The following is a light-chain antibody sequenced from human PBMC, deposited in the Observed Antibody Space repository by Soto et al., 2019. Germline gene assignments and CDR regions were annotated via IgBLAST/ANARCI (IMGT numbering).Light chain of an antibody. Sequence: EIVMTQSPATLSVSPGGRATLSCRASQSISDTLAWYQQKPGQAPRLLIYGASSRATGIPDRFSGGGSGTDFTLTISRLEPEDFAVYYCQQYGSSPPTFGQGTKVDIK. CDR3: QQYGSSPPT. J-gene: IGKJ1*01. CDR1: QSISDT. V-gene: IGKV3-20*01. CDR2: GAS.